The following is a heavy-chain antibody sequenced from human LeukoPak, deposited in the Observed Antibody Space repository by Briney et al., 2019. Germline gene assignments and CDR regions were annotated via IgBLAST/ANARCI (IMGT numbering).Heavy chain of an antibody. CDR2: IYHSGST. Sequence: PSETLSLTCTVSGYSISSGYYWGWIRQPPGKGLEWIGSIYHSGSTYYNPSLKSRVTISVDTSKNQFSLKLSSVTAADTAVYYCARVGTDILTGPDYWGQGTLVTVSS. J-gene: IGHJ4*02. V-gene: IGHV4-38-2*02. CDR1: GYSISSGYY. D-gene: IGHD3-9*01. CDR3: ARVGTDILTGPDY.